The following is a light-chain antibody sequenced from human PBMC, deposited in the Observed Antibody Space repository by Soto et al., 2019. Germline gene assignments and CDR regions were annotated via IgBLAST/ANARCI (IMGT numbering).Light chain of an antibody. CDR3: QQYSNWPPIT. Sequence: TQSPGPLSLSLGERATLSCRASQSVSIHLAWYQQKPGQAPRLLIYDTSTRATGIPARFSGSGSGTEFTLTISSLQSEDFAVYYCQQYSNWPPITFGQGTRLEIK. J-gene: IGKJ5*01. V-gene: IGKV3-15*01. CDR1: QSVSIH. CDR2: DTS.